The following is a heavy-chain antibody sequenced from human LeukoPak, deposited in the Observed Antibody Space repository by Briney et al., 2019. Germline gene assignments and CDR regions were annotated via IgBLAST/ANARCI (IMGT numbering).Heavy chain of an antibody. CDR3: ARVGPIAAAGTFDY. Sequence: PSETLSLTCAVSGGSISSSNWWSWVRQPPGKGLEWIGEIYHSGSTNYNPSLKSRVTISADKSKNQFSLKLNSVTAADTAVYYCARVGPIAAAGTFDYWGQGTLVTVSS. V-gene: IGHV4-4*02. J-gene: IGHJ4*02. CDR2: IYHSGST. D-gene: IGHD6-13*01. CDR1: GGSISSSNW.